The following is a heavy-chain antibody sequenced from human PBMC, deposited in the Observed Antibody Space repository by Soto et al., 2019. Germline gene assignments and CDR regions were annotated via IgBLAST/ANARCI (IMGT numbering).Heavy chain of an antibody. D-gene: IGHD1-1*01. CDR2: MNPNSGDT. CDR1: GYTFTSYD. V-gene: IGHV1-8*01. CDR3: ARTGWYNWNDVGAFDI. J-gene: IGHJ3*02. Sequence: QVQLVQSGAEVKKPGASVKVSCKASGYTFTSYDINWVRQATGQGLEWMGWMNPNSGDTGYAPKFQGRVTMTRNTSISTAYMELSNLRSEDTAVYCCARTGWYNWNDVGAFDIWGQGTMVTVSS.